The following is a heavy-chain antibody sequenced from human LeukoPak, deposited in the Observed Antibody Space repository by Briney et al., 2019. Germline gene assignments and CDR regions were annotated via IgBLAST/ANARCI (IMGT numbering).Heavy chain of an antibody. J-gene: IGHJ4*02. CDR1: GFTVSANY. D-gene: IGHD3-22*01. V-gene: IGHV3-66*01. CDR3: ARVLYDSSGRFFDY. Sequence: GESLRLSCVTSGFTVSANYMSWVRQAPGKGLEWVSIIYRGGSTYYADSVKGRFTISRDNSKNTLYLQMSSLRAEDTAVYYCARVLYDSSGRFFDYWGQGTLVTVSS. CDR2: IYRGGST.